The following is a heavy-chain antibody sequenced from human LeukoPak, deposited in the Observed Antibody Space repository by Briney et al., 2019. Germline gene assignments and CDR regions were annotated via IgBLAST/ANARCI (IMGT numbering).Heavy chain of an antibody. V-gene: IGHV3-74*01. J-gene: IGHJ4*02. Sequence: PGGSLRLSCAASGFTFSRYWMHWVRQAPGKGLVWVSRMNTDGSRTDYADSVKGRFTISRDNAKNTLYLQMNSLGVEDTAVYSCASDFGGHDDFWGQGILVTVPS. D-gene: IGHD4-23*01. CDR2: MNTDGSRT. CDR1: GFTFSRYW. CDR3: ASDFGGHDDF.